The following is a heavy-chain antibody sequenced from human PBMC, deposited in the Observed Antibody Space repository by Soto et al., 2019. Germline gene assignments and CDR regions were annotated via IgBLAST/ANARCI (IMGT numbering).Heavy chain of an antibody. Sequence: GASVKVSCKASGGTFSSYAISWVRQAPGQGLEWMGGIIPIFGTANYAQKFQGRVTITADESTSTAYMELSSLRSEDTAVYYCARGLGGGTIFGVVTYYYYYGMDVWGQGTTVTVSS. CDR3: ARGLGGGTIFGVVTYYYYYGMDV. D-gene: IGHD3-3*01. J-gene: IGHJ6*02. CDR2: IIPIFGTA. CDR1: GGTFSSYA. V-gene: IGHV1-69*13.